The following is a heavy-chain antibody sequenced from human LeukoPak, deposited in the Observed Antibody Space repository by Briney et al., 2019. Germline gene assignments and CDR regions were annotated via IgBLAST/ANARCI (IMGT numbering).Heavy chain of an antibody. CDR2: IGAYNGNT. J-gene: IGHJ5*02. D-gene: IGHD3-22*01. Sequence: GASVKVSCKASGYYSISWVRQAPGQGLEWMGWIGAYNGNTKYAPKLQGRVTMTTDTYTNTAYVELRSLTSDDTAVYFCARDLNLYYYDSSGRGLDPWGQGTLVTVSS. CDR1: GYYS. CDR3: ARDLNLYYYDSSGRGLDP. V-gene: IGHV1-18*01.